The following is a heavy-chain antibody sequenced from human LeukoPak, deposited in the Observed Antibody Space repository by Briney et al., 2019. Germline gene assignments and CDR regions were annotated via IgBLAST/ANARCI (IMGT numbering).Heavy chain of an antibody. Sequence: SETLSLTCTVSGGSISSYYWSWIRQPPGKGLEWIAYIYYSGSTNYNPSLKSRVTISVDTSKKQFSPKLSSVTAADTAVYYCARLVAGTAWFDPWGQGTLVTVSS. CDR2: IYYSGST. D-gene: IGHD6-19*01. CDR1: GGSISSYY. V-gene: IGHV4-59*12. CDR3: ARLVAGTAWFDP. J-gene: IGHJ5*02.